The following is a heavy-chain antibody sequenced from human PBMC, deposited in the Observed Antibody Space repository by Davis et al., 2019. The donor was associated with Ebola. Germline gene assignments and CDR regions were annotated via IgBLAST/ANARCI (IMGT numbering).Heavy chain of an antibody. CDR2: IWYDGSNK. J-gene: IGHJ3*02. V-gene: IGHV3-33*08. CDR1: GFTFSSYW. D-gene: IGHD3-22*01. Sequence: GESLKISCAASGFTFSSYWMSWVRQAPGKGLEWVAVIWYDGSNKYYADSVKGRFTISRDNSKNTLYLQMNSLRAEDTAVYYCARISDTYYYDSSGYYYGTGYAFDIWGQGTMVTVSS. CDR3: ARISDTYYYDSSGYYYGTGYAFDI.